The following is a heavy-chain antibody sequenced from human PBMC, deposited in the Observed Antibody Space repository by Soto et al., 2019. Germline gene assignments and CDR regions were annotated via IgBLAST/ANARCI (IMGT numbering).Heavy chain of an antibody. J-gene: IGHJ4*02. CDR1: GGALSNYV. CDR2: IIPIFGTA. D-gene: IGHD5-12*01. CDR3: AREGFSGGYFGS. Sequence: QVQLVQSGAEVKKPGSSVRVSCKASGGALSNYVINWVRQAPGQGLEWMGGIIPIFGTANYAQRYQGRVTITADESTSTAYMDLISLRSEDTAVYYCAREGFSGGYFGSWGQGTLVTVSS. V-gene: IGHV1-69*01.